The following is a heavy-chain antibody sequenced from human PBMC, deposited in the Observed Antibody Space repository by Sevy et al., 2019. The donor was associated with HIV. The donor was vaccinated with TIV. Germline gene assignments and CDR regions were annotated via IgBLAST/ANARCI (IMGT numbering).Heavy chain of an antibody. CDR2: IKQDGSAI. CDR1: GFTFSSYW. CDR3: ARDIFSSLPDY. D-gene: IGHD6-13*01. Sequence: GGSLRLSCAASGFTFSSYWMSWVRQAPGKGLEWVANIKQDGSAIYYVDSVKGRFTISRDNAKNSLYLQMNSLRAEDTAGYYCARDIFSSLPDYWGQGTLVTVSS. J-gene: IGHJ4*02. V-gene: IGHV3-7*03.